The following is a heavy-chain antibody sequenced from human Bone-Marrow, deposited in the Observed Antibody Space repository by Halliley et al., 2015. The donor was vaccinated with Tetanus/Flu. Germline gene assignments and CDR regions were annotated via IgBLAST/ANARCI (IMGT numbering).Heavy chain of an antibody. D-gene: IGHD3-22*01. J-gene: IGHJ4*02. CDR2: IDPSDSYT. CDR1: GYTFTKYW. Sequence: QLVQSGAEVRKPGEYLRISCKGSGYTFTKYWITWVRQMPGKGLEWMGRIDPSDSYTNYMQSFEGHVTLSADKSINTAYLQWRSLKASDSAMYYCVGNPPLRDYYVSDDYSIFLGDFDSWGQGNLVTVSS. V-gene: IGHV5-10-1*01. CDR3: VGNPPLRDYYVSDDYSIFLGDFDS.